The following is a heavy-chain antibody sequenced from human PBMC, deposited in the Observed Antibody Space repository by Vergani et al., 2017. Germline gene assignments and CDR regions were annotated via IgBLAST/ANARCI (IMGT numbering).Heavy chain of an antibody. CDR2: VSTGTKSQ. V-gene: IGHV3-48*01. CDR3: AREYSSTSGRAFDF. J-gene: IGHJ3*01. CDR1: GFDFSSYI. Sequence: QLVESGGGCVQPGGSLRLSCVVSGFDFSSYIMNWVRQAPGKGLEWVSFVSTGTKSQSYAESVKGRFPISRDSAKNSLYLQMDSLRAEDTAVYYCAREYSSTSGRAFDFWGQGTKVTVSS. D-gene: IGHD2-2*01.